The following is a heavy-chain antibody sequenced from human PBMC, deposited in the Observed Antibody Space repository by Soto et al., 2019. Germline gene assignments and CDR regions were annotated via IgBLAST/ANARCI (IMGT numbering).Heavy chain of an antibody. CDR3: ERDRSTSRSDRRSFDY. CDR1: GYTFSSYG. Sequence: QVQLVQSGAEVKKPGASVKVSCKASGYTFSSYGISWVRQAPGQGLEWMGWISANNANTNYAQNLQGRVTMTTDTSTNTAYMDMRSLRSDDTAVYYCERDRSTSRSDRRSFDYWGQGTLVTVSS. D-gene: IGHD6-13*01. CDR2: ISANNANT. J-gene: IGHJ4*02. V-gene: IGHV1-18*01.